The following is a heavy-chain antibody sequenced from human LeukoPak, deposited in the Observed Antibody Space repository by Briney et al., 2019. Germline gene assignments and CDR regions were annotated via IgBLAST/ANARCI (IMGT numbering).Heavy chain of an antibody. CDR3: ARDESASFDY. D-gene: IGHD6-25*01. CDR1: GYTFSSYD. Sequence: ASVKVSCKAPGYTFSSYDISWVRQAPGQGLEWMGWISAYNGNTNYAQKFQGRVTMTTDTTTSTAYMELRSLRSDDTAVYYCARDESASFDYWGQGTLVTVSS. J-gene: IGHJ4*02. CDR2: ISAYNGNT. V-gene: IGHV1-18*01.